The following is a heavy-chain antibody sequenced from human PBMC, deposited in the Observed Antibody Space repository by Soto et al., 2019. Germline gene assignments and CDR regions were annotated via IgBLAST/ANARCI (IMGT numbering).Heavy chain of an antibody. D-gene: IGHD4-17*01. CDR2: ISANSGST. CDR3: ARDFGSYGDYVLFDP. CDR1: GYTFTGYY. J-gene: IGHJ5*02. V-gene: IGHV1-2*04. Sequence: GASVKVSCKASGYTFTGYYMHWVRQAPGQGLEWMGWISANSGSTNYAQKFQGWVTMTRDTSISTAYMELSSLRSDDTAVYYCARDFGSYGDYVLFDPWGQGTLVTVSS.